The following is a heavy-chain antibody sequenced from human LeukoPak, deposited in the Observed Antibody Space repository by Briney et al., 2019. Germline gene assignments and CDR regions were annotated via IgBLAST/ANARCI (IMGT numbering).Heavy chain of an antibody. J-gene: IGHJ4*02. V-gene: IGHV3-21*01. D-gene: IGHD2-15*01. Sequence: GGSLRLSCAASGFTFSSYSMNWVRQAPGKGLEWVSSISSSSSYIYYADSVKGRFTISGDNAKNSLYLQMNSLRAEGTAVYYCARIGRGYCSGGSCYALSDFDYWGQGTLVTVSS. CDR1: GFTFSSYS. CDR2: ISSSSSYI. CDR3: ARIGRGYCSGGSCYALSDFDY.